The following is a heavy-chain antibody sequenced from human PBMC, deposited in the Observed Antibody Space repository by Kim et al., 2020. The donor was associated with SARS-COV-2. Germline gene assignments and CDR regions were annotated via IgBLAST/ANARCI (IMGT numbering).Heavy chain of an antibody. CDR3: AKDGCRVVVAATCGMDV. V-gene: IGHV3-23*01. Sequence: KGRFTISRDNSKNTLYRQMNSLRAEDTAVYYCAKDGCRVVVAATCGMDVWGQGTTVTVSS. J-gene: IGHJ6*02. D-gene: IGHD2-15*01.